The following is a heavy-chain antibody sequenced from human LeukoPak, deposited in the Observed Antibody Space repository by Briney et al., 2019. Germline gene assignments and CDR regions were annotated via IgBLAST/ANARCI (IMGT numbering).Heavy chain of an antibody. J-gene: IGHJ4*02. CDR3: AKECGYSYRKLHEFDY. V-gene: IGHV4-59*12. CDR1: GGSISSYY. Sequence: SETLSLTCTVSGGSISSYYWSWIRQPPGKGLEWIGYIYYSGSTNYNPSLKSRVTISVDTSKNQFSLKLSSVTAADTAVYYCAKECGYSYRKLHEFDYWGQGTLVTVSS. D-gene: IGHD5-18*01. CDR2: IYYSGST.